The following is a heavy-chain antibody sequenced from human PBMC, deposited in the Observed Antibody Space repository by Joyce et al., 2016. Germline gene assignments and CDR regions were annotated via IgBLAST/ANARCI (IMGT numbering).Heavy chain of an antibody. CDR1: SGSFSGFY. D-gene: IGHD6-19*01. V-gene: IGHV4-34*01. Sequence: QVQLQQWGAGLLKPSETLSLTCAVYSGSFSGFYWSWIRQSPGKGLEWIGEINQLGCTNYNPSLKSRLTISIDTSRNQFSLKLRSVTAADTAVYYCARSSGYYYWGQGTLVTVSS. CDR3: ARSSGYYY. CDR2: INQLGCT. J-gene: IGHJ4*02.